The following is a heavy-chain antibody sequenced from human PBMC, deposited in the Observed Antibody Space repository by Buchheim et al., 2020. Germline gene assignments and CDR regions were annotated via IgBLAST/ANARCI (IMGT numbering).Heavy chain of an antibody. CDR1: GGSISSGDYY. V-gene: IGHV4-30-4*01. CDR2: IYYSGST. CDR3: ARGAYYYDSSGYKHFYPFDY. J-gene: IGHJ4*02. D-gene: IGHD3-22*01. Sequence: QVQLQESGPGLVKPSQTLSLTCTVSGGSISSGDYYWSWIRQPPGKGLEWIGFIYYSGSTYYNPSLKGRVTISVDTSKNLFSLKLSSVTAADTAVYYCARGAYYYDSSGYKHFYPFDYWGQGTL.